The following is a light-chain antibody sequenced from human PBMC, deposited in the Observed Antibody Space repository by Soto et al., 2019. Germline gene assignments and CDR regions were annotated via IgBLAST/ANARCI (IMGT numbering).Light chain of an antibody. J-gene: IGKJ3*01. CDR3: QQYYSTPPLFT. CDR2: WAS. Sequence: DIVMTQSPDSLAVSLGERATINCKSSQSVLYSSNNKNYLAWYQQKPGQPPKLLIYWASTRESGVPDRFSGSGSGTDFTLTISSLQAEDVAVHYCQQYYSTPPLFTFGPGTKVDIK. CDR1: QSVLYSSNNKNY. V-gene: IGKV4-1*01.